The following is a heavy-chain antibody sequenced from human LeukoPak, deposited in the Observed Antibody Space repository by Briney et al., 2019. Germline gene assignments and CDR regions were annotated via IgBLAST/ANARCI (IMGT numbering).Heavy chain of an antibody. CDR1: GGSISNYY. V-gene: IGHV4-59*01. D-gene: IGHD1-26*01. J-gene: IGHJ2*01. CDR3: AKVPPPTISYSGSYPYWYFDL. Sequence: SETLSLTCTVSGGSISNYYWSWIRQPPGKGLEWIGYIYYSGSTNYNPSLKSRLTISVDTSKNQFSLKLSSVTAADTAVYYCAKVPPPTISYSGSYPYWYFDLWGRGTLVTVSS. CDR2: IYYSGST.